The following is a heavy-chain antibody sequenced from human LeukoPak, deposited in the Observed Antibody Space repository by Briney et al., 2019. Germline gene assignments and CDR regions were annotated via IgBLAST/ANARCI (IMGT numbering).Heavy chain of an antibody. Sequence: GGSLRLSCAASGFTFSTYAMTWVRQAPGKGLEWVSGISASGGSTYYADSVKGRFTISRDNSKNTLYLQMSSLRAEDTAVYYCAKGVTIYTNSGLGYWGRGTLSPSPQ. J-gene: IGHJ4*02. CDR2: ISASGGST. V-gene: IGHV3-23*01. CDR3: AKGVTIYTNSGLGY. CDR1: GFTFSTYA. D-gene: IGHD7-27*01.